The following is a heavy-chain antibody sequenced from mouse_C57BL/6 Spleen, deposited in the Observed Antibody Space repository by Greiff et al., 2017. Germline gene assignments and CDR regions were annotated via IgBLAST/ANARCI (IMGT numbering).Heavy chain of an antibody. D-gene: IGHD2-4*01. CDR1: GFTFSSYA. CDR2: ISDGGSYT. J-gene: IGHJ2*01. Sequence: EVQLVESGGGLVKPGGSLKLSCAASGFTFSSYAMSWVRQTPEKRLEWVATISDGGSYTYYPDNVKGRFTISRDNAKNNLYLQMSHLKSEDTAMYYCAGDPGDYVYYFDYWGQGTTLTVSS. V-gene: IGHV5-4*01. CDR3: AGDPGDYVYYFDY.